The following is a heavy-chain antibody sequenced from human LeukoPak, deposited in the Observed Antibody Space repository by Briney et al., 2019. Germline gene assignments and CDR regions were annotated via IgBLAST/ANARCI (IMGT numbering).Heavy chain of an antibody. J-gene: IGHJ4*02. CDR2: IWYDGSNK. CDR1: GFTFSNYG. D-gene: IGHD5-12*01. Sequence: PGGSLRLSCAASGFTFSNYGMHWVRQAPGKGLEWVALIWYDGSNKEYADSGQGRFIISRDNSKDTLYLQMNSLRAEDTAVYYCAREMGLNIVATFGYWGQGTLVTVSS. V-gene: IGHV3-33*01. CDR3: AREMGLNIVATFGY.